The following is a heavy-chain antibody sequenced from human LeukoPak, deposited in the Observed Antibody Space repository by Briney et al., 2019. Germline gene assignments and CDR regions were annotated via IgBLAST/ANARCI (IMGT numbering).Heavy chain of an antibody. D-gene: IGHD2-15*01. J-gene: IGHJ6*03. CDR2: IYHSGSS. CDR3: AREGSRLLYMDV. V-gene: IGHV4-4*02. CDR1: GGSISTGNW. Sequence: PSETLSLTCAVSGGSISTGNWWSWVRQSPDKGLEWIGEIYHSGSSNYNPSLKSRVTMSIDNSKHHFSLSLTSVTAADTAVYYCAREGSRLLYMDVWGRGTTVTVSS.